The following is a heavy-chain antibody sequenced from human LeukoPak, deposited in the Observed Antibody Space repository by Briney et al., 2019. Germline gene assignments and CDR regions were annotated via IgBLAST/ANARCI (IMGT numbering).Heavy chain of an antibody. CDR1: GGSFSGYY. J-gene: IGHJ6*03. V-gene: IGHV4-34*01. Sequence: SETLSLTCAVYGGSFSGYYWSWIRQPPGKGLEWIGEINHSGSTNYNPSLKSRVTISVDPSKNQFSLKLSSVTAADTAVYYCARGPRIAARHYYYYMDVWGKGTTVTVSS. CDR2: INHSGST. D-gene: IGHD6-6*01. CDR3: ARGPRIAARHYYYYMDV.